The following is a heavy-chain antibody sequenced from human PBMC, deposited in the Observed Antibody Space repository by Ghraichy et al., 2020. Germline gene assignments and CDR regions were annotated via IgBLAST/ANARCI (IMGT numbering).Heavy chain of an antibody. Sequence: GESLNISCAASGFTFSSYAMHWVRQAPGKGLEWVAVISYDGSNKYYADSVKGRFTISRDNSKNTLYLQMNSLRAEDTAVYYCAKSSGWPPNYFDYWGQGTLVTVSS. CDR3: AKSSGWPPNYFDY. V-gene: IGHV3-30*18. CDR2: ISYDGSNK. D-gene: IGHD6-19*01. J-gene: IGHJ4*02. CDR1: GFTFSSYA.